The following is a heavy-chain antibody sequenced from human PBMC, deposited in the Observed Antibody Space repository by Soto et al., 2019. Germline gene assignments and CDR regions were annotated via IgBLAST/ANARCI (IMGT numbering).Heavy chain of an antibody. Sequence: QVQLVQSGPEVKKSGSSVKVSCKLSGGTFTSETISWVRQAPGQGLEWMGRIIPILGTGNYAQKFQGRITITEAKPTNTGYMELSSLTSEDTAVYFCAREEGSSKMETFTFYYMDVWGNGTTVTVSS. CDR3: AREEGSSKMETFTFYYMDV. CDR2: IIPILGTG. D-gene: IGHD3-3*01. CDR1: GGTFTSET. V-gene: IGHV1-69*08. J-gene: IGHJ6*03.